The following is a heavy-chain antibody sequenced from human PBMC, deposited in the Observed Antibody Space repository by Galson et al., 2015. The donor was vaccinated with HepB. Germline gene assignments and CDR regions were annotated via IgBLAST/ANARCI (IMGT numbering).Heavy chain of an antibody. V-gene: IGHV3-23*01. Sequence: SLRLSCAASGFTFSSYAMSWVRQAPGKGLEWVSAISGSGGSTYYADSVKGRFTISRDNSKNTLYLQMNSLRAEDTAVYYCAKGARYYYDKYRYFQHWGQGTLVTVSS. J-gene: IGHJ1*01. D-gene: IGHD3-22*01. CDR2: ISGSGGST. CDR3: AKGARYYYDKYRYFQH. CDR1: GFTFSSYA.